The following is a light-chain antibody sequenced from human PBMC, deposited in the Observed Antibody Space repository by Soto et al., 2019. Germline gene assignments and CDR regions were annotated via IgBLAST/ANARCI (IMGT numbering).Light chain of an antibody. Sequence: DIVMTQSPLSLPVTPGEPASISCRSSQSLLHSNGYNYLDWYLQKPGQSPQLLIYLGSYRASGVRDRFSGSGSGTDFTMKISRVEAVDVGVYYCMQPLQSWTFGQGTKVEIK. CDR2: LGS. J-gene: IGKJ1*01. CDR1: QSLLHSNGYNY. CDR3: MQPLQSWT. V-gene: IGKV2-28*01.